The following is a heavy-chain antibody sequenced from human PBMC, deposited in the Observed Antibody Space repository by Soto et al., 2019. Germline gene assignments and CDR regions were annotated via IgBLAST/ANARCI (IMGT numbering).Heavy chain of an antibody. V-gene: IGHV3-30*18. J-gene: IGHJ6*02. CDR1: GFTFSTYG. CDR2: ISYDGTNK. CDR3: AKDLQSYGDYDYYCYGMDV. D-gene: IGHD4-17*01. Sequence: QVQLVESGGGEVQPGRSLTIFCAASGFTFSTYGMHWVRQTPGKGLEWVAVISYDGTNKFYTDSVKGRFTISRDYFKNTLTLQMNSLRADDMAVYSCAKDLQSYGDYDYYCYGMDVWGLGTRVTVSS.